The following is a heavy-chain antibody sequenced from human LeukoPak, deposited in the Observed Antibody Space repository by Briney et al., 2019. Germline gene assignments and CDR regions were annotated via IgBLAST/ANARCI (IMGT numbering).Heavy chain of an antibody. Sequence: ASETLSLTCTVSGGSISSYYWSWIRQPPGKGLEWIGYIYTSGSTNYNPSLKSRVTISVDTSKNQLSLKLSSVTAADTAVYYCARQLGRPYFDLWGRGTLVTVSP. V-gene: IGHV4-4*09. CDR3: ARQLGRPYFDL. D-gene: IGHD5-24*01. J-gene: IGHJ2*01. CDR1: GGSISSYY. CDR2: IYTSGST.